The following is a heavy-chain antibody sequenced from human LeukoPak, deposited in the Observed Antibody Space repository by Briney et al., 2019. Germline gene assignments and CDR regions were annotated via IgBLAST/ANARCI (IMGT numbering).Heavy chain of an antibody. J-gene: IGHJ6*02. CDR2: IYYSGST. CDR1: GGSISSYY. Sequence: SETLSLTCTVSGGSISSYYWSWIRQPPGKGLEWIGYIYYSGSTNYNPSLKSRVTISVDTSKNQFSLKLSSVTAADTAVYYCARSEYSYYGMDVWGQGTTVTVSS. V-gene: IGHV4-59*01. CDR3: ARSEYSYYGMDV.